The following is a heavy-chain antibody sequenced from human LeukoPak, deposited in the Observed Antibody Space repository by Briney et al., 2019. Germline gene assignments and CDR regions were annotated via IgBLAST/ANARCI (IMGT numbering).Heavy chain of an antibody. CDR2: ISAYNGNT. J-gene: IGHJ4*02. V-gene: IGHV1-18*01. D-gene: IGHD3-9*01. Sequence: ASVKVSCKASGYTFTTYGISWVRQAPGQGLEWMGWISAYNGNTNYAQKLQGRVTMTTDTSTSTAYMELRSLRSDDTAVYYCARGGLDILTGYSQYYFDYWGQGTLVTVSS. CDR3: ARGGLDILTGYSQYYFDY. CDR1: GYTFTTYG.